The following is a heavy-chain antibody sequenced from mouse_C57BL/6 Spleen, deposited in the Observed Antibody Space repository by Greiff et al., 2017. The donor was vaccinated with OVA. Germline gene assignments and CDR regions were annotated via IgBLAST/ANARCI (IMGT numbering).Heavy chain of an antibody. J-gene: IGHJ3*01. V-gene: IGHV2-6-1*01. CDR3: ARHGNSSPPFAY. D-gene: IGHD1-1*01. Sequence: VKLMESGPGLVAPSQSLSITCTVSGFSLTSYGVHWVRQPPGKGLEWLVVIWSDGSTTYTSALKSRLSISKDNSKSQVFLKMNRLQTDDTAMYYCARHGNSSPPFAYWGQGTLVTVSA. CDR1: GFSLTSYG. CDR2: IWSDGST.